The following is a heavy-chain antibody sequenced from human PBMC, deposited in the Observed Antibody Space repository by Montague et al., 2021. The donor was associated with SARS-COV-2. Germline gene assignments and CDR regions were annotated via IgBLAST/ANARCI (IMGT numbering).Heavy chain of an antibody. CDR2: TYYRSKWYR. D-gene: IGHD6-13*01. V-gene: IGHV6-1*01. CDR3: ARSGYGGGTTWFYFDS. Sequence: CAISGDSASSNSAAWNWIRQSPSRGLEWLGRTYYRSKWYRDYALSVRSRLTVNPDTSENQFSLQLNSVTPDDTAVYYCARSGYGGGTTWFYFDSWGPGTLITVSS. J-gene: IGHJ4*02. CDR1: GDSASSNSAA.